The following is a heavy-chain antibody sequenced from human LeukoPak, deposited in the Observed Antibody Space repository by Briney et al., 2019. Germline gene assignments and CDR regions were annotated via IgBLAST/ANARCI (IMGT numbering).Heavy chain of an antibody. V-gene: IGHV1-46*01. CDR1: GYTFTSYY. J-gene: IGHJ6*03. CDR2: INPSGGST. CDR3: ASIAARRASYSSMDV. D-gene: IGHD6-6*01. Sequence: ASVNVSCKASGYTFTSYYMHWVRQAPGQGLDWMGIINPSGGSTSYAPKFQGRVTMTRDRSTSTVYMELSRLRSEDTAVSYCASIAARRASYSSMDVWGKGTPVTVSS.